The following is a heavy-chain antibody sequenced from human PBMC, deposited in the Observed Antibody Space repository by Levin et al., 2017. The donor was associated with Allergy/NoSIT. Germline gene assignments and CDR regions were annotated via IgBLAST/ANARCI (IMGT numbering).Heavy chain of an antibody. J-gene: IGHJ4*02. V-gene: IGHV3-21*01. D-gene: IGHD2/OR15-2a*01. CDR2: ISSSSGYI. Sequence: GESLKISCAASGFTFSSYSMNWVRQAPGKGLEWVSCISSSSGYIYYADSVKGRFTISRDNAKNSLYLQMNSLRAEDTAVYYCAREGLPPRISGIDYWGQGTLVTVSS. CDR3: AREGLPPRISGIDY. CDR1: GFTFSSYS.